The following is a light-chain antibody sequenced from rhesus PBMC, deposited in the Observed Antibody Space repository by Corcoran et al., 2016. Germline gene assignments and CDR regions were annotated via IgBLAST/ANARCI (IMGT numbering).Light chain of an antibody. CDR2: AES. V-gene: IGKV1-36*02. J-gene: IGKJ2*01. CDR3: LQGYSTPHC. Sequence: DIQMTQSPSSLSASVGDRVTITCRASQGISDYLNWYQQKPGKAPKRLIYAESSWESGVPSRFLGSGSGTVFTLTISSLQPEDFAAYYCLQGYSTPHCFGQGTKVEIK. CDR1: QGISDY.